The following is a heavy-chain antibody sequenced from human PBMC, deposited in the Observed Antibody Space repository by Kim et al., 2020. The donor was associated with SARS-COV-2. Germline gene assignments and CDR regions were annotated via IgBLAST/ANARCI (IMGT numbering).Heavy chain of an antibody. CDR3: ARLISTSGGYFDY. V-gene: IGHV4-59*08. D-gene: IGHD3-22*01. Sequence: YNPALKSRVSISVDTSKHQFSLKRSSVTAADTAVYYCARLISTSGGYFDYWGQGTLVTVSS. J-gene: IGHJ4*02.